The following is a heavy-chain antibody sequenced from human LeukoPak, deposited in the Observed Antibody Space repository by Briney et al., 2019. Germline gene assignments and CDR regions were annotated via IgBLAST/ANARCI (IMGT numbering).Heavy chain of an antibody. J-gene: IGHJ6*02. CDR2: INHSGST. CDR1: GGSFSGYY. D-gene: IGHD2-21*01. CDR3: ARSGTYYYYYYYGMDV. Sequence: PSETLSLTCAVYGGSFSGYYWSWIRQPPGKGLEWIGEINHSGSTNYNPSLESRVTISVDTSKNQFSLKLSSVTAADTAVYYCARSGTYYYYYYYGMDVWGQGTTVTVSS. V-gene: IGHV4-34*01.